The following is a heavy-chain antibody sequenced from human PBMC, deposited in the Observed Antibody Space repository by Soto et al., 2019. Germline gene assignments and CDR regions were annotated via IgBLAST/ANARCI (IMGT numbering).Heavy chain of an antibody. CDR1: GGSISSYY. D-gene: IGHD3-10*01. CDR3: ASVENYYGSGSYYYWFDP. J-gene: IGHJ5*02. Sequence: SETLSLTCTVSGGSISSYYWSWIRQPPGKGLEWIGYIYYSGSTNYNPSLKSRVTISVDTSKNQFSLKLSSVTAADTAVYYCASVENYYGSGSYYYWFDPWGQGTLVTVSS. CDR2: IYYSGST. V-gene: IGHV4-59*01.